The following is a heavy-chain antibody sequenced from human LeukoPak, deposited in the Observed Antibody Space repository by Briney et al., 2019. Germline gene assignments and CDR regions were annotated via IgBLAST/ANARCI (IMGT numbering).Heavy chain of an antibody. CDR1: GGTFSSYA. V-gene: IGHV1-69*13. Sequence: ASVKVSCKASGGTFSSYAISWVRQAPGQGLEWMGGIIPIFGTANYAQKFQGRVTITADESTSTAYMELSSLRSEDTAVYYCASDSTRGQSLLYYYGMDVWGQGTTVTVSS. CDR3: ASDSTRGQSLLYYYGMDV. CDR2: IIPIFGTA. D-gene: IGHD3-10*01. J-gene: IGHJ6*02.